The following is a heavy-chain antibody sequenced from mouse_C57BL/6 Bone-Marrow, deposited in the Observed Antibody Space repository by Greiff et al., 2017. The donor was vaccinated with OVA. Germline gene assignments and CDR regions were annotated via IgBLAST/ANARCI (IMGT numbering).Heavy chain of an antibody. J-gene: IGHJ3*01. CDR3: THYYGSSWFAY. CDR1: GFNIKDDY. D-gene: IGHD1-1*01. V-gene: IGHV14-4*01. CDR2: IDPENGDT. Sequence: EVMLVESGAELVRPGASVKLSCTASGFNIKDDYMHWVKQRPEQGLEWIGWIDPENGDTEYASKFQGKATITADTSSNTAYLQLSSLTSEDTAVYYCTHYYGSSWFAYWGQGTLVTVSA.